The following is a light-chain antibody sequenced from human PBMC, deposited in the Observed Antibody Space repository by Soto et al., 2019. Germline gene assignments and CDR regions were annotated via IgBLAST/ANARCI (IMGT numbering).Light chain of an antibody. J-gene: IGKJ5*01. Sequence: DIQMTQSPSTLSASVGDGVTITCRASQSISSWLAWYQQKPGKAPKLLIYDASSLQSGVPSRFSGSGSGTEFALTISGLQPDDFASYYCQQYNSYPITFGQGTRLEIK. CDR2: DAS. V-gene: IGKV1-5*01. CDR1: QSISSW. CDR3: QQYNSYPIT.